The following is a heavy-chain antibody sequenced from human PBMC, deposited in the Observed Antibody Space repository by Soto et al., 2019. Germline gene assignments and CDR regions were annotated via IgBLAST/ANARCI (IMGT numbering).Heavy chain of an antibody. V-gene: IGHV1-18*01. CDR1: GYTFNTYG. Sequence: ASVKVSCKTSGYTFNTYGINWVRQAPGQGPELMGWISAYDGKTTYAEKFQGRVTMTTDTSTSTAYMELRSLRSDDTAIYYCARDPHEFWTSYWFDPWGQGTPVTVSS. J-gene: IGHJ5*02. D-gene: IGHD3-3*01. CDR2: ISAYDGKT. CDR3: ARDPHEFWTSYWFDP.